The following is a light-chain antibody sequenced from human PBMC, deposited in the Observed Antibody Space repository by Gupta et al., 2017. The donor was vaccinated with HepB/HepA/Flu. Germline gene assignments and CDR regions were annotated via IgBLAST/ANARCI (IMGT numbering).Light chain of an antibody. CDR1: SSDVGGYNF. J-gene: IGLJ2*01. CDR3: SSFAGGNRV. CDR2: EVN. Sequence: QSALTQPPSASGSPGQPAPIPCTGTSSDVGGYNFVSWYQQHPGKAPKLMIYEVNKRPSGVPDRFSGSKSGNTASLTVSGLQAEDEADYYCSSFAGGNRVFGGGTKLTVL. V-gene: IGLV2-8*01.